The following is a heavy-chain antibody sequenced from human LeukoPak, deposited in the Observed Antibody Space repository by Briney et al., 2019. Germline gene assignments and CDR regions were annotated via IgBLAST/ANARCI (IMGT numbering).Heavy chain of an antibody. V-gene: IGHV4-4*07. D-gene: IGHD5-24*01. CDR3: ATGDGYNSFDY. Sequence: SETLSLTCTASGCSFSSYYRSWIRQPAGKGLEWIGRMSTSGSTTYNSSLKSRVTMSVETSKNQVSLKLSSVTAADTAVYYCATGDGYNSFDYWGQGTLVTVSS. CDR1: GCSFSSYY. J-gene: IGHJ4*02. CDR2: MSTSGST.